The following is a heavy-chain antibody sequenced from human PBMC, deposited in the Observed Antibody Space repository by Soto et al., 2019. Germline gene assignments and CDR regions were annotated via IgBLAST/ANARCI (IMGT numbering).Heavy chain of an antibody. CDR2: IYWDDDE. D-gene: IGHD1-26*01. V-gene: IGHV2-5*02. Sequence: QITLKESGPTLVKSTQTLTLTCTFSGFSLTTDGEGVGWVRQSPGEALEWLALIYWDDDERYSASLKTRLTITKDISRNQVVLVMTSMEPVDTGTYFCLHSRNLITEDAQVGDFDYWGQGT. CDR1: GFSLTTDGEG. CDR3: LHSRNLITEDAQVGDFDY. J-gene: IGHJ4*02.